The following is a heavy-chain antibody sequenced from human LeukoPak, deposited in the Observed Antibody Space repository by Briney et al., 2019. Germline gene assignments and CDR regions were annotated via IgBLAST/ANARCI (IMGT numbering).Heavy chain of an antibody. D-gene: IGHD6-6*01. J-gene: IGHJ3*02. Sequence: PSETLSLTCTVSGGSISSGGYYWSWIRQPPGKGLEWIGYIYHSGSTYYNPSLKSRVTISVDTSKNQFSLKLSSVTAADTAVYYCAARIDDAFDIWGQGTMVTVSS. V-gene: IGHV4-30-2*01. CDR3: AARIDDAFDI. CDR1: GGSISSGGYY. CDR2: IYHSGST.